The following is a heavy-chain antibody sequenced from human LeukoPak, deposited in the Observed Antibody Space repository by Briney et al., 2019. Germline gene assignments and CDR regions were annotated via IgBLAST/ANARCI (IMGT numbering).Heavy chain of an antibody. CDR1: GFTFSSYG. CDR3: AKGVSDYYYYMDV. CDR2: IRYDGSNK. V-gene: IGHV3-30*02. Sequence: SGGSLRLSCAASGFTFSSYGMHWVRQAPGKGLEWVAFIRYDGSNKYYADSVKGRFTISRDNSKNTLYLQMNSLRAEDTAVYYCAKGVSDYYYYMDVWGKGTTVTVSS. J-gene: IGHJ6*03.